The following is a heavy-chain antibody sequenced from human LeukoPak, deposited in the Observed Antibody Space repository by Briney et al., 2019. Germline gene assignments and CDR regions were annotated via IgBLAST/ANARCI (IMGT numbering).Heavy chain of an antibody. CDR1: GGSISGGGSS. Sequence: SSETLSLTCAVSGGSISGGGSSWTWIRQPPGKGLEWIGYIYHSGSTYYNPSLKNRVTISVDRSKNQFSLKLSSVAPADTAVYYCARVSSGGYFDFWGQGTLVSVSS. V-gene: IGHV4-30-2*01. CDR2: IYHSGST. J-gene: IGHJ4*02. CDR3: ARVSSGGYFDF. D-gene: IGHD3-16*01.